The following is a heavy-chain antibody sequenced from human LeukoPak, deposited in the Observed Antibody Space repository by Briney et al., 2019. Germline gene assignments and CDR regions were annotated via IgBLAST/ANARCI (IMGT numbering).Heavy chain of an antibody. D-gene: IGHD3-22*01. J-gene: IGHJ4*02. CDR2: INHSGST. V-gene: IGHV4-34*01. CDR3: ARGTLVVTSSLYFDY. Sequence: SETLSLTCAVYGGSFSGYYWSWIRQPPGKGLEWIGEINHSGSTNYNPSLKSRVTISVDTSKNQFSLKLSSVTAADTAVYYCARGTLVVTSSLYFDYWGQGTLVTVSS. CDR1: GGSFSGYY.